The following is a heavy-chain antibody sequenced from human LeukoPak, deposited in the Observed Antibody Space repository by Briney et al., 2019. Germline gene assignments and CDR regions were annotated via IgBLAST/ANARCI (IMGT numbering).Heavy chain of an antibody. J-gene: IGHJ4*02. D-gene: IGHD3-10*01. Sequence: GRSLRLSCAASGFTLDDYAMHWVRQAPGKGLEWVSGISWNSGSIGYADSVKGRFTISRDNAKNSLYLQMNSLRAEDTALYYCAKDPSPGSYGPFDYWGQGTLVTVSS. V-gene: IGHV3-9*01. CDR1: GFTLDDYA. CDR3: AKDPSPGSYGPFDY. CDR2: ISWNSGSI.